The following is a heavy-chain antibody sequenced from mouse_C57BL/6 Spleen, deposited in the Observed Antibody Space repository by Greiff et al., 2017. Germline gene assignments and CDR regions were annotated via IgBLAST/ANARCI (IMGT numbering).Heavy chain of an antibody. V-gene: IGHV1-55*01. J-gene: IGHJ3*01. Sequence: VKLVESGAELVKPGASVKMSCKASGYTFTSYWITWVKQRPGQGLEWIGDIYPGSGSTNYNEKFKSKATLTVDTSSSTAYMQLSSLTSEDSAVYYCARRGFAYWGQGTLVTVSA. CDR3: ARRGFAY. CDR2: IYPGSGST. CDR1: GYTFTSYW.